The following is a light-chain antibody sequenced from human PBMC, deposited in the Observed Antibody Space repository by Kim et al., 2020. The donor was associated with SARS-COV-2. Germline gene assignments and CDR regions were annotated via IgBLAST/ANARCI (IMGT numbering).Light chain of an antibody. J-gene: IGKJ2*01. CDR2: LAS. V-gene: IGKV1-5*03. Sequence: SASLGDRVTITCRASENINTWLAWYQQKPGTAPNLLIYLASTLETGVPPRFSGSGSGTEFTLTINSLQPDDFATYYCQHYSRFPYTFGQGTKLEI. CDR3: QHYSRFPYT. CDR1: ENINTW.